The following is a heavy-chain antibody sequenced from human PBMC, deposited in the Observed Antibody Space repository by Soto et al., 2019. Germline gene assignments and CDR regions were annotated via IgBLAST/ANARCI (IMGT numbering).Heavy chain of an antibody. CDR3: ARDFAHDYLPTGRFYYYYYGMDV. D-gene: IGHD4-17*01. CDR1: GYTFTGYY. J-gene: IGHJ6*02. V-gene: IGHV1-2*02. CDR2: INPNSGGT. Sequence: QVQLVQSGAEVKKPGASVKVSCKASGYTFTGYYMHWVRQAPGQGLEWMGWINPNSGGTNYAQKFQGRVTMTRYTSISTAYMELGRLRSDDTAVYYCARDFAHDYLPTGRFYYYYYGMDVWGQGTTVTVSS.